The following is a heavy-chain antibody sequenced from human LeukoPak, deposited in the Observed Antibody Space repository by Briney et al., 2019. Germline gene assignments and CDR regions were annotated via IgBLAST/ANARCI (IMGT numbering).Heavy chain of an antibody. J-gene: IGHJ5*02. CDR1: GYTFTSYY. Sequence: ASVSVFYKASGYTFTSYYMHWVPQAPGQGLEWMGLINPTCGSTGYGQKFQGRVTMTRDMSTSTDYMELSSLRSEDTAIYYCARDNSVGDNAWWFDPWGQGTLVTVSS. CDR2: INPTCGST. CDR3: ARDNSVGDNAWWFDP. V-gene: IGHV1-46*01. D-gene: IGHD1-26*01.